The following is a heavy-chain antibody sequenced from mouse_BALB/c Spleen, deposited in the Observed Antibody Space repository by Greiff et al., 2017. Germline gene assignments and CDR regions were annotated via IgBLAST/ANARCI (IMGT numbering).Heavy chain of an antibody. CDR3: ARDPVFYGGYFDV. V-gene: IGHV2-9*02. J-gene: IGHJ1*01. CDR2: IWAGGST. CDR1: GFSLTSYG. Sequence: VQLQESGPGLVAPSQSLSITCTVSGFSLTSYGVHWVRQPPGKGLEWLGVIWAGGSTNYNSALMSRLSISKDNSKSQVFLKMNSLQTDDTAMYYCARDPVFYGGYFDVWGAGTTVTVSS. D-gene: IGHD1-1*01.